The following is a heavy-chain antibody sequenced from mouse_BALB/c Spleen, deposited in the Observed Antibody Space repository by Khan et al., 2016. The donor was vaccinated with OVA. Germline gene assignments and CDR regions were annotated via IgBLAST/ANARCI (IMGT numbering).Heavy chain of an antibody. V-gene: IGHV5-6*01. J-gene: IGHJ3*01. CDR2: ISSGGSYT. CDR3: TRLAYYYKSEGFAY. Sequence: EVELVESGGDLVKPGGSLKLSCAASGFTFSTYGMSWVRQTPDKRLEWVATISSGGSYTYYVDSVKGRFTISRDNAKNTLYLQMSSLKSEDTAMYYCTRLAYYYKSEGFAYRGQGTLVTVSA. D-gene: IGHD1-1*01. CDR1: GFTFSTYG.